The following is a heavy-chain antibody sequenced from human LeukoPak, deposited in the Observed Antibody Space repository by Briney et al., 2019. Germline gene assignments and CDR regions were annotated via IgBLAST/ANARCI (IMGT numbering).Heavy chain of an antibody. J-gene: IGHJ4*02. V-gene: IGHV1-18*01. CDR1: GYTSTTYG. Sequence: ASVKVSCKTSGYTSTTYGISWVRQAPGQGLEWMGWTYNTYTHYAQTLRDRLTMTTDTSTSTSYMELRSLRSDDTAVYYCARSLAQGGSFDLYYFDSWGQGSLVTVSS. D-gene: IGHD3-9*01. CDR3: ARSLAQGGSFDLYYFDS. CDR2: TYNTYT.